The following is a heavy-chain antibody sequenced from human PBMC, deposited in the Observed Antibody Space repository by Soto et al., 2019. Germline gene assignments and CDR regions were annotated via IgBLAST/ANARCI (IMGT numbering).Heavy chain of an antibody. CDR3: ARWNGFGDS. D-gene: IGHD1-1*01. J-gene: IGHJ5*01. V-gene: IGHV3-23*01. CDR2: FSGGSGAI. Sequence: GGSLRLSCAVSGFSLGPYGVTWVRQTPEKGLEWVTGFSGGSGAIFYADSVRGRFTISRDSSTAYLQMNNLRPEDTAVYFCARWNGFGDSWG. CDR1: GFSLGPYG.